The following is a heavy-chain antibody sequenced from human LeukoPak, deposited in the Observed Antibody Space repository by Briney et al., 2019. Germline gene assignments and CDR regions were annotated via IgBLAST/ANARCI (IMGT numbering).Heavy chain of an antibody. CDR3: ALPSTLSIAARSFDY. CDR2: ISGSGGST. V-gene: IGHV3-23*01. J-gene: IGHJ4*02. D-gene: IGHD6-6*01. CDR1: GFTFSSYA. Sequence: GGSLRLSCAASGFTFSSYAMSWVRQAPGKGLEWVSAISGSGGSTHYADSVKGRFTISRDNSKNTLYLQMNSLRAEDTAVYYCALPSTLSIAARSFDYWGQGTLVTVSS.